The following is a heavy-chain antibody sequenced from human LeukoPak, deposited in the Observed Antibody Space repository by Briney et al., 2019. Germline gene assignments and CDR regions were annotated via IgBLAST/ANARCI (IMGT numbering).Heavy chain of an antibody. D-gene: IGHD1-26*01. CDR2: IYSSGTI. J-gene: IGHJ4*02. V-gene: IGHV4-4*07. CDR1: GDSMSSYH. Sequence: PSGTLSLTCTVSGDSMSSYHWSWIRQAADKGLEWIGRIYSSGTINYNPSLKSRVTMSVDTSKIQFSLKLRSVTAADTAVYYCARRKTWDFDYWGQGTLVTVSS. CDR3: ARRKTWDFDY.